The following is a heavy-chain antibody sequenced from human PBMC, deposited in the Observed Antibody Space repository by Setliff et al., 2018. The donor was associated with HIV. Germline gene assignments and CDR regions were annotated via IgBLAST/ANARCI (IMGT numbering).Heavy chain of an antibody. CDR2: IFSTGST. CDR1: GGSISWNNYY. Sequence: SETLSLTCTVSGGSISWNNYYWGWIRQPPGKGLEWIGNIFSTGSTNYNPSLKSRVIMSADTSKNQFSLRLTSLTAADTAMYYCARGSAVTGTLEYWGQGTLVTVSS. D-gene: IGHD6-19*01. V-gene: IGHV4-61*05. CDR3: ARGSAVTGTLEY. J-gene: IGHJ4*02.